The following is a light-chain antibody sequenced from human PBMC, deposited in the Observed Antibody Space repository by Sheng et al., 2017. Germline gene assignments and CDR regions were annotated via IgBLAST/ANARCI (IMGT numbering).Light chain of an antibody. J-gene: IGKJ5*01. CDR1: QSISSY. CDR2: KAS. CDR3: QQYDSEIT. V-gene: IGKV1-5*03. Sequence: IQLTQSPSSLSASVGDRVTITCRASQSISSYLNWYQQKPGKAPKLLIYKASTLQSGVPSRFSGSGSGTDFTLTISSLQPDDFATYYCQQYDSEITFGQGTRLEIK.